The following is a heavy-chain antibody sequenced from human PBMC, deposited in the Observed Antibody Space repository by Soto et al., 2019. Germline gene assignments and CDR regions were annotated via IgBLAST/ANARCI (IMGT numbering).Heavy chain of an antibody. CDR1: GFTFSSYG. V-gene: IGHV3-30*18. CDR2: ISYDGSNK. D-gene: IGHD3-22*01. CDR3: EQNEGYYDSRGYYGY. Sequence: PGGSLRLSCAASGFTFSSYGMHWVRQAPGKGLEWVAVISYDGSNKYYADSVKGRFTISRDNSKNTLYLQMNSLRAEDTAVYYCEQNEGYYDSRGYYGYWGQGTMVTVSS. J-gene: IGHJ4*02.